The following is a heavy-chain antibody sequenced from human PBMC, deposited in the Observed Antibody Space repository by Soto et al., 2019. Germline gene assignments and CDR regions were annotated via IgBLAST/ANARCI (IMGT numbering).Heavy chain of an antibody. V-gene: IGHV4-39*01. J-gene: IGHJ4*02. CDR2: IHYSGST. CDR3: ASQHYYDSSGYYVVY. D-gene: IGHD3-22*01. CDR1: GSSISSNIYY. Sequence: SEKLSLTCTVSGSSISSNIYYWGWIRQPPGKGLEWIGNIHYSGSTYYDSSLQSRVTISIDTSKNQFSLKLSSVTATDTAVYYCASQHYYDSSGYYVVYWGQGTLVTVSS.